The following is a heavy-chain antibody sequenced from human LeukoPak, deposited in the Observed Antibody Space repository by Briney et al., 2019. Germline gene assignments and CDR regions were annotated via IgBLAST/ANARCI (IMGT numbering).Heavy chain of an antibody. D-gene: IGHD6-19*01. CDR2: IYWNSGST. J-gene: IGHJ4*02. CDR3: ARDRYTSV. V-gene: IGHV3-20*04. Sequence: PGGSLRLSCVASGFTFDDYGISWVRQAPGKGLEWVSRIYWNSGSTRYVDSVKGRFTISRDNAKKSLYLQMNSLRAGDTAIYYCARDRYTSVWGQGTLVTVSS. CDR1: GFTFDDYG.